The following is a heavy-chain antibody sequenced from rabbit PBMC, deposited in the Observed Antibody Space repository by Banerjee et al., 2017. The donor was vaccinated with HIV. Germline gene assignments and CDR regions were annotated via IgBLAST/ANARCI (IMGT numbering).Heavy chain of an antibody. J-gene: IGHJ4*01. CDR1: GFTLSNYW. CDR3: ARDLAGVIGWNFNL. Sequence: QQQLEESGGGLVKPGGTLTLTCKASGFTLSNYWICWVRQAPGKGLEWIACIYAGSSGSTYYASWAKGPFTISKTSSTTVTLQMTSLTAADTATYFCARDLAGVIGWNFNLWGPGTLVTVS. CDR2: IYAGSSGST. D-gene: IGHD4-1*01. V-gene: IGHV1S45*01.